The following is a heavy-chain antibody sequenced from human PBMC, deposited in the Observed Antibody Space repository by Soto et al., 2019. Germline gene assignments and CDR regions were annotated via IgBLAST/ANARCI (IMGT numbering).Heavy chain of an antibody. CDR1: GGNFSSYA. CDR2: IIPILGTV. CDR3: AMLTGHIAXAST. Sequence: GASVKVSCKASGGNFSSYAISWVRQAPGQGLECMGGIIPILGTVNYAKKFQGRVTISADESTSTAYVELSSLRYEDTAIYYCAMLTGHIAXASTWGLGTLVTVSS. D-gene: IGHD6-13*01. J-gene: IGHJ4*02. V-gene: IGHV1-69*13.